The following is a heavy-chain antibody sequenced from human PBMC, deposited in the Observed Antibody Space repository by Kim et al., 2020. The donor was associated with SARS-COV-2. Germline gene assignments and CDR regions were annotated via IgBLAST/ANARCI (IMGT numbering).Heavy chain of an antibody. CDR3: AKSLSVNTYYFDY. CDR1: GFTFSSYA. Sequence: GGSLRLSCAASGFTFSSYAMSWVRQAPGKGLEWVSLIRGSGDSTYYADSVKGRFTISRDNSKNTLFLQMSSLRAEDTAVYYCAKSLSVNTYYFDYWGQGTLVTVSS. J-gene: IGHJ4*02. V-gene: IGHV3-23*01. D-gene: IGHD3-10*01. CDR2: IRGSGDST.